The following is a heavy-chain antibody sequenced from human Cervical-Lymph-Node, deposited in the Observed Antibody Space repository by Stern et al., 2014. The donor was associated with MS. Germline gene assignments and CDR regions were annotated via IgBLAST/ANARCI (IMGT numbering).Heavy chain of an antibody. CDR2: IYWDDDK. CDR1: GFSLSTSGVG. J-gene: IGHJ4*02. Sequence: QVTLKESGPTLVKPTQTLTLTCTFSGFSLSTSGVGVGWIRQHPGKALDWLALIYWDDDKHYSPSLKSRLTITKDTSKNQVVLTMTNMDPVDTATYYCARRRQYGDLDYWGQGTLVTVSS. CDR3: ARRRQYGDLDY. D-gene: IGHD4-17*01. V-gene: IGHV2-5*02.